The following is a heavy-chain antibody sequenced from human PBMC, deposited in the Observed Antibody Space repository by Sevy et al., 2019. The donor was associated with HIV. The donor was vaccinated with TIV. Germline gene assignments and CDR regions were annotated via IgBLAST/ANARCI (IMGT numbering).Heavy chain of an antibody. CDR2: ISTRSSAI. J-gene: IGHJ6*02. Sequence: GGSLRLSCAASGFTFSSFSMNWVRQAPGKGPEWISYISTRSSAIYYADSMKGRFTISRDNSKNSLYLQMNSLRAEDTAVYYCARESASGTPGGVYYYYYNMDVWGHWTTVTVSS. D-gene: IGHD6-13*01. CDR1: GFTFSSFS. CDR3: ARESASGTPGGVYYYYYNMDV. V-gene: IGHV3-48*01.